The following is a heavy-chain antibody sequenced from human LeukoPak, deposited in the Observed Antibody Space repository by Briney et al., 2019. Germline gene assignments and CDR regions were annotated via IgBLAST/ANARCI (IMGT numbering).Heavy chain of an antibody. J-gene: IGHJ4*02. V-gene: IGHV3-74*01. CDR2: INSDGSST. Sequence: GGSLRLSCAASRFTFSTYWMHWVRQAPGKGLVWVSRINSDGSSTGYADSVKGRFTISRDNAKNSLYPQMNSLRAEDTAVYYCASDGKFIKGYYYDSRGVDYWGQGTLVTVSS. D-gene: IGHD3-22*01. CDR1: RFTFSTYW. CDR3: ASDGKFIKGYYYDSRGVDY.